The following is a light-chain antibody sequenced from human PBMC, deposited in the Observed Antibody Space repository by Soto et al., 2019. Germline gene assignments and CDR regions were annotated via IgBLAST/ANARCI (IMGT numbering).Light chain of an antibody. J-gene: IGKJ1*01. Sequence: ENLSTQSPGTLSLSPGEGATLSCRASRGVSANYLAWYQQKPGQAHTLLIYGASIRAAGIPDRFSGSGSGTDFTLTIRRLEPDDFAVYYCKQYGSSPRTFGQGTKVDIK. CDR3: KQYGSSPRT. CDR2: GAS. CDR1: RGVSANY. V-gene: IGKV3-20*01.